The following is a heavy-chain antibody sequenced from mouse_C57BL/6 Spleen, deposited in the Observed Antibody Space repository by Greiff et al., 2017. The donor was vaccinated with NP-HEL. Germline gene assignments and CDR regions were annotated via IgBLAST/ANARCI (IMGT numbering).Heavy chain of an antibody. CDR2: IHPNSGST. J-gene: IGHJ2*01. Sequence: QVQLQQPGAELVKPGASVKLSCKASGYTFTSYWMHWVKQRPGQGLEWIGMIHPNSGSTNYNEKFKSKATLTVDKSSSTAYMQLSSLTSEDSAVYYCAKTAQATYYCDYWGQGTTLTVSS. CDR1: GYTFTSYW. D-gene: IGHD3-2*02. V-gene: IGHV1-64*01. CDR3: AKTAQATYYCDY.